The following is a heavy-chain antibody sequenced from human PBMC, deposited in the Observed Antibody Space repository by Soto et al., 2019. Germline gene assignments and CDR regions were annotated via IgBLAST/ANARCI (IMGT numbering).Heavy chain of an antibody. CDR2: IFPIFGTA. D-gene: IGHD2-15*01. CDR3: ARGPGEDIVVVVAAPYYYYYGMDV. J-gene: IGHJ6*02. CDR1: GGTFSSYA. Sequence: SVKVSCKASGGTFSSYAISWVRQAPGQGLEWMGGIFPIFGTANYAQKFQGRVTITADESTSTAYMELSSLRSEDTAVYYCARGPGEDIVVVVAAPYYYYYGMDVWGQGTTVTVSS. V-gene: IGHV1-69*13.